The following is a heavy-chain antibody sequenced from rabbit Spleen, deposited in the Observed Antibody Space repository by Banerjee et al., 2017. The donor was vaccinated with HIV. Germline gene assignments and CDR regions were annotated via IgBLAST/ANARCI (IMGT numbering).Heavy chain of an antibody. V-gene: IGHV1S45*01. J-gene: IGHJ6*01. Sequence: QEQLVESGGDLVKPGASLTLTCTVSGFPFSEKAVMCWVRQAPGKGLEWVACAYAGNSGSTYSATWAKGRFTISKTSSTTVTLQMTSLTAADTATYFCARDTGSSFSSYGMDLWGPGTLVTVS. CDR2: AYAGNSGST. D-gene: IGHD8-1*01. CDR1: GFPFSEKAV. CDR3: ARDTGSSFSSYGMDL.